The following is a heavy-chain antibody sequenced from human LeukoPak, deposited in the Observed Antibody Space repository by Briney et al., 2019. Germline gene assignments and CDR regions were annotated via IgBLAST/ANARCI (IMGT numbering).Heavy chain of an antibody. D-gene: IGHD3-10*01. CDR1: GFSIRTYW. J-gene: IGHJ4*02. Sequence: GGSLRLSCAASGFSIRTYWMSWVRQAPGKGLEWVANIKQDGSEKYYVDSVKGRFTISRDNAKNSLYLQMNSLRAEDTAVYYCARDITMVRGDLDYWGQGTLVTVSS. V-gene: IGHV3-7*01. CDR3: ARDITMVRGDLDY. CDR2: IKQDGSEK.